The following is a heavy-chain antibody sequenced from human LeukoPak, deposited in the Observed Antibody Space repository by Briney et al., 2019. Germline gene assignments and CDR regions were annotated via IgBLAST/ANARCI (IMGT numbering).Heavy chain of an antibody. V-gene: IGHV3-33*06. J-gene: IGHJ4*02. CDR2: IWYDGSNK. Sequence: PGRSLRLSCAASGFTFSSYGMHWVRQAPGEGLEWVAVIWYDGSNKYYADSVKGRFTISRDNSKNTLYLQMNSLRAEDTAVYYCAKELGYNTHYYFDYWGQGTLVTVSS. CDR3: AKELGYNTHYYFDY. D-gene: IGHD5-18*01. CDR1: GFTFSSYG.